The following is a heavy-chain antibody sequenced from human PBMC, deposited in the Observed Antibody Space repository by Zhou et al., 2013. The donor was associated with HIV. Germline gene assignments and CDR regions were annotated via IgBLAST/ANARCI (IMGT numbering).Heavy chain of an antibody. D-gene: IGHD6-13*01. CDR2: INPNSGGT. J-gene: IGHJ4*02. Sequence: QVQLVQSGAEVKKPGASVKVSCKASGYTFTGYYMHWVRQAPGQGLEWMGWINPNSGGTNYAQNFQGRVNMARDTSINTAYMELSRLRYDDTAVYYCAREWSMVGSWTFDYWGQGTLVTVSS. CDR1: GYTFTGYY. CDR3: AREWSMVGSWTFDY. V-gene: IGHV1-2*02.